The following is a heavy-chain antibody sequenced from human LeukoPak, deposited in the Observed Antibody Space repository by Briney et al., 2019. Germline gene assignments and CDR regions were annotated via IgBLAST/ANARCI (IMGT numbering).Heavy chain of an antibody. CDR2: IYYSGST. Sequence: SETLSLTCTVSGGSISSYYWSWIRQPPGKGLEWIGYIYYSGSTNYNPSLKSRVTISVDTSKNQFSLKLSSVTSADTAVYYCARVGGSNHYYYGMDVWGQGTTVTVSS. CDR3: ARVGGSNHYYYGMDV. V-gene: IGHV4-59*01. J-gene: IGHJ6*02. CDR1: GGSISSYY. D-gene: IGHD1-26*01.